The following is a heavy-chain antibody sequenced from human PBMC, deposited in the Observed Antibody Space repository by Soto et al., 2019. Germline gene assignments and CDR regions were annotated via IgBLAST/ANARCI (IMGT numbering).Heavy chain of an antibody. D-gene: IGHD3-10*01. CDR2: IYYSGST. CDR3: ARSSQSGWFDP. J-gene: IGHJ5*02. Sequence: QVQLQESGPGLVKPSETLSLTCTVSGGSISSYYWSWIRQPPGKGLEWIGYIYYSGSTNYNPSLKSRVTISVDTSKNQFSLKRSSVTAADTAVYYCARSSQSGWFDPWGQGTLVTVSS. CDR1: GGSISSYY. V-gene: IGHV4-59*08.